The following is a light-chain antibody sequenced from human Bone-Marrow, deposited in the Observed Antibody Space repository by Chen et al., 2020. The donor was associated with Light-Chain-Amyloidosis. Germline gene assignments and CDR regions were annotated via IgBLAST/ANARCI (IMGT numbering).Light chain of an antibody. J-gene: IGLJ1*01. CDR2: DDS. Sequence: SYVLTQPSSVSVAPGQTATIDCGGNNIGSTSVHWYQQTPGQAPLLVVYDDSDRPSGIPERLSGSNSGNTATLTISRVEAGDEADYYCQIWDSTSTHYVFGFRTKVTVL. CDR1: NIGSTS. V-gene: IGLV3-21*02. CDR3: QIWDSTSTHYV.